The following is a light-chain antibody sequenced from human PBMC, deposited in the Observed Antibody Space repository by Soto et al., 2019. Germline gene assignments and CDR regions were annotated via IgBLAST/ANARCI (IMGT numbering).Light chain of an antibody. Sequence: QSVLTQPPSASGTPGQRVTISCSGSSSNIAINTVTWYQQVPGTAPKLLIYDNNQRPSGVPDRLSGSKSGTSASLAISGLQSEDEADYYCATWDDSLKGVVFGGGTKLTVL. J-gene: IGLJ2*01. CDR3: ATWDDSLKGVV. V-gene: IGLV1-44*01. CDR1: SSNIAINT. CDR2: DNN.